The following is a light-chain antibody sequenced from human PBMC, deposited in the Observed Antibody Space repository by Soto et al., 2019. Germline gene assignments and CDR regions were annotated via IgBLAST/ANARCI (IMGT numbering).Light chain of an antibody. CDR1: QSIDGW. Sequence: DIQMTQSPSTLPASVGDRVTITCRASQSIDGWLAWYQQKPGKAPKLLIYDASSLESGVPSRFSGSGSGTDFTLTSSSLQPEDFATYYCQQLNSYPITFGQGTRLEIK. CDR2: DAS. J-gene: IGKJ5*01. CDR3: QQLNSYPIT. V-gene: IGKV1-5*01.